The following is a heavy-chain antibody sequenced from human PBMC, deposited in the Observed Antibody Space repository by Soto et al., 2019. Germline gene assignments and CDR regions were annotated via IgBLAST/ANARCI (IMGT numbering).Heavy chain of an antibody. Sequence: EVQLVESGGGLVKPGGSLRLSCAASGFTFSSYSMNWVRQAPGKGLEWVSSISSSSSYIYYADSVKGRFTISRDNAKNSLYLKMNSLRAEDTAVYYCAKYHSDYYDSSGYYSSAFDIWGQGTMVTVSS. D-gene: IGHD3-22*01. CDR1: GFTFSSYS. J-gene: IGHJ3*02. CDR3: AKYHSDYYDSSGYYSSAFDI. V-gene: IGHV3-21*01. CDR2: ISSSSSYI.